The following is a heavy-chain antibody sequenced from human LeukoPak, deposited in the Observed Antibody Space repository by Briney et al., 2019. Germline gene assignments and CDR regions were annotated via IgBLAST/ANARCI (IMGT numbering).Heavy chain of an antibody. D-gene: IGHD3-10*01. J-gene: IGHJ4*02. CDR3: TSGGYSSGNYYNYYFDY. CDR1: GFTFSNAW. CDR2: SKSKTDGWTT. V-gene: IGHV3-15*01. Sequence: GGALRLSCAASGFTFSNAWMNWVRQAPGKGVEWVGRSKSKTDGWTTVYAAPVKGRFTISRDDSKNTLFLQMNSLKIEDIAVYYCTSGGYSSGNYYNYYFDYWGQGTLVTVSS.